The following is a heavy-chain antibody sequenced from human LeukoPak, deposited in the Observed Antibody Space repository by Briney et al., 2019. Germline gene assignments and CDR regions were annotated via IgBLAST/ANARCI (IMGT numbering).Heavy chain of an antibody. D-gene: IGHD3-22*01. Sequence: SETLSLTCAVYGGSFSGYYWSWIRQPPGKGLEWIGEINHSGSTNYNPSLKSRVTISVDTSKNQFSLKLSSVTAADTAVYYCARKYLFYYYNSSCPPRYYYYMDVWGKGTTVTVSS. CDR3: ARKYLFYYYNSSCPPRYYYYMDV. CDR2: INHSGST. V-gene: IGHV4-34*01. J-gene: IGHJ6*03. CDR1: GGSFSGYY.